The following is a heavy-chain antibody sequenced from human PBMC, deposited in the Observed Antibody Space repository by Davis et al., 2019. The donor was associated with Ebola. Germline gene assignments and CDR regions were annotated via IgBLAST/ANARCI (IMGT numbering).Heavy chain of an antibody. CDR1: GYTFTSYA. D-gene: IGHD2-2*01. V-gene: IGHV1-3*01. CDR3: ARPPCTSCSMDV. CDR2: INAGNGNT. J-gene: IGHJ6*02. Sequence: VKVSCKASGYTFTSYAMHWVRQAPGQRLEWMGWINAGNGNTKYSQKLQGRVTVTTDTSTSTAYMELRSLRSDDTAVYYCARPPCTSCSMDVWGQGTTVTVSS.